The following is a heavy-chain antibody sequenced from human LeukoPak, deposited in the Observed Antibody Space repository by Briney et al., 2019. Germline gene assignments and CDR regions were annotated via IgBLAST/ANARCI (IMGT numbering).Heavy chain of an antibody. V-gene: IGHV4-39*01. CDR2: IYYSGST. D-gene: IGHD6-13*01. Sequence: SETLSLTCTVSGGSISSSSYYWGWIRQPPGKGLEWIGSIYYSGSTYYNPSLKSRATTSVDTSKSQFSLRLSSVTAADTAVYYCASYLSWGDYWGQGTLVTVSS. CDR1: GGSISSSSYY. CDR3: ASYLSWGDY. J-gene: IGHJ4*02.